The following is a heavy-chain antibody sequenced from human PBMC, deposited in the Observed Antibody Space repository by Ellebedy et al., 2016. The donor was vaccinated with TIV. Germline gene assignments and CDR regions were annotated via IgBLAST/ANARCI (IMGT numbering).Heavy chain of an antibody. CDR3: VRDYLYAFDF. CDR2: ISTHGTST. J-gene: IGHJ3*01. D-gene: IGHD3-16*02. V-gene: IGHV3-74*01. CDR1: GFTVSSNY. Sequence: GGSLRLSCAASGFTVSSNYMSWVRQAPGKGLVWVSRISTHGTSTDYADSVKGRFTISRDNAENSLYLQMDSLRDEDTAVYYCVRDYLYAFDFWGQGTMVTVSS.